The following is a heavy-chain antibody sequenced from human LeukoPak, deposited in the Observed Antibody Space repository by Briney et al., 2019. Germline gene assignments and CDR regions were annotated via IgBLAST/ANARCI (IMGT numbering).Heavy chain of an antibody. J-gene: IGHJ6*02. V-gene: IGHV3-74*01. CDR2: INSDGSIT. CDR3: ARDAVDTANAV. Sequence: GGSLRLSCAASGFTFSSYGMSWVRQAPGKGLVWVSHINSDGSITSYADSVKGRFTISRDNAKNTLYLQMNSLRAEDTAVYYCARDAVDTANAVWGQGTTVTVSS. D-gene: IGHD5-18*01. CDR1: GFTFSSYG.